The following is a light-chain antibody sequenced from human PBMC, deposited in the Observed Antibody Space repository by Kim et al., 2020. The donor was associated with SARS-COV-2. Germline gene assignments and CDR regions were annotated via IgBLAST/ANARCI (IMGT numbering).Light chain of an antibody. V-gene: IGKV3-15*01. CDR3: QQYSNCPGT. Sequence: ASPGERATLSSRAMQTVSRNLAWYQQKPGQAPSLLIYSTSTRATGIPARFSGSGSETDFTLTISSLQSEDFAVYDCQQYSNCPGTFGRGTKVDIK. CDR2: STS. CDR1: QTVSRN. J-gene: IGKJ1*01.